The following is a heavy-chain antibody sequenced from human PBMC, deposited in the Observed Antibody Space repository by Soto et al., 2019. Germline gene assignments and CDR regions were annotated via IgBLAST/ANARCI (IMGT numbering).Heavy chain of an antibody. CDR3: ARTVAYYYDSSGYYNDY. V-gene: IGHV4-34*01. CDR2: INHSGST. CDR1: GGSFSGYY. D-gene: IGHD3-22*01. Sequence: SETLSLTCAVYGGSFSGYYWSWIRQPPGKGLEWIGEINHSGSTNYNPSLKSRVTISVDTSKNQFSLKLSSVTAADTAVYYCARTVAYYYDSSGYYNDYWGQGTLVTVSS. J-gene: IGHJ4*02.